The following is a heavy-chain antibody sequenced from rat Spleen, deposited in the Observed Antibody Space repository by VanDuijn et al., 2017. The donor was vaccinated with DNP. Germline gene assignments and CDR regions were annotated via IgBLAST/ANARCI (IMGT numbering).Heavy chain of an antibody. CDR2: INYSGST. J-gene: IGHJ2*01. Sequence: EVQLQESGPGLVKPSQSLSLTCSVTAYSITSNYWGWIRKFPGDKLEWMGYINYSGSTGYNPSLKSRISITRDTSKNQFFLHLNSVTAGDTATYYCARTLLLLQWCPFDYWGQGVMVTVSS. V-gene: IGHV3-1*01. D-gene: IGHD1-1*01. CDR3: ARTLLLLQWCPFDY. CDR1: AYSITSNY.